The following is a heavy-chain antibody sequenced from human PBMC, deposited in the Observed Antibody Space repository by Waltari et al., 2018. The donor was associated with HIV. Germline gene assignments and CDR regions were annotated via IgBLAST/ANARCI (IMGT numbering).Heavy chain of an antibody. Sequence: QVQLVESGGGVVQPGRSLRLSCAASGFTFSSYGMHWVRQAPGKGLGWVAVIWYDGSKKYYADAVKGRFTISRDNSKNTLYLQRNSLRAEDTAVYYCARAAFTIGWYFDLWGRGTLVTVSS. CDR3: ARAAFTIGWYFDL. CDR1: GFTFSSYG. J-gene: IGHJ2*01. CDR2: IWYDGSKK. D-gene: IGHD3-10*01. V-gene: IGHV3-33*01.